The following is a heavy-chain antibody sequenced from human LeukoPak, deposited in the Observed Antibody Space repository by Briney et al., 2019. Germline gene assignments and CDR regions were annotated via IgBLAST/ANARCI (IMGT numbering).Heavy chain of an antibody. CDR2: TYYRSKWYN. CDR1: GDSVSSNSAA. Sequence: SQTLSLTCAISGDSVSSNSAAWNWIRQSPSRGLEWLGRTYYRSKWYNDYAVSVKSRITINPDTSKNQFSLQLTSVTPEDTAVYYCARGGSFSIAVAGTFDYWGQGTLVTVSS. CDR3: ARGGSFSIAVAGTFDY. J-gene: IGHJ4*02. D-gene: IGHD6-19*01. V-gene: IGHV6-1*01.